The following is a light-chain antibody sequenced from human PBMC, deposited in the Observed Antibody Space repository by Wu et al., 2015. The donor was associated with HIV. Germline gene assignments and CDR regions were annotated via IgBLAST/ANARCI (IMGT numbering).Light chain of an antibody. V-gene: IGKV3-20*01. CDR1: QNLNNRY. Sequence: EIVLTQSPGTLSLSPGERATLSCRASQNLNNRYLAWYQQKPGQAPRLLIYGASSRATGIPDRFSGGGSGTDFTLTINRLEPEDFAVFYCQQYGTSPVTFGQGTKLEIK. J-gene: IGKJ2*01. CDR3: QQYGTSPVT. CDR2: GAS.